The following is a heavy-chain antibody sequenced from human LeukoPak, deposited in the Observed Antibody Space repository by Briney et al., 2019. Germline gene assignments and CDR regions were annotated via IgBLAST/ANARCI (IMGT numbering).Heavy chain of an antibody. CDR2: IIPIFGIA. J-gene: IGHJ4*02. CDR1: GGTFSSYA. D-gene: IGHD2-2*01. V-gene: IGHV1-69*04. CDR3: ARGYCSSTSCYSVVDY. Sequence: ASVKVSCKASGGTFSSYAISWVRQAPGQGLDWMGRIIPIFGIANYAQKFQGRVTITADKSTSTAYMEPSSLRSEDTAVYYCARGYCSSTSCYSVVDYWGQGTLVTVSS.